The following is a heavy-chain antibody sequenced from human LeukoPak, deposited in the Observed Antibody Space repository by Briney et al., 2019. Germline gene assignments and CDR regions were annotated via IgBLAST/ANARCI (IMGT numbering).Heavy chain of an antibody. Sequence: SETLSPICAVYGGSFSGYYWSWIRQPPGKGLEWIGEINHSGSTNYNPSLKSRVTISVDTSKNQFSLKLSSVTAADTAVYYCARGYYYGSGSPYNWFDPWGQGTLVTVSS. CDR3: ARGYYYGSGSPYNWFDP. CDR1: GGSFSGYY. J-gene: IGHJ5*02. CDR2: INHSGST. D-gene: IGHD3-10*01. V-gene: IGHV4-34*01.